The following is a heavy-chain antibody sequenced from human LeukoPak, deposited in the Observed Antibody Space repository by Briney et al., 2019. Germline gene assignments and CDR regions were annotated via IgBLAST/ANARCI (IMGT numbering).Heavy chain of an antibody. J-gene: IGHJ4*02. V-gene: IGHV4-39*07. CDR1: GGSISSSNYY. CDR3: ARGGSYGGNYNY. CDR2: IYYSGST. Sequence: SETLSLTCTVSGGSISSSNYYWGWIRQPPGKGLEWIGSIYYSGSTYYNPSLKSRVTISVDTSKNQFSLKLSSVTAADTAVYFCARGGSYGGNYNYWGQGTLVTVSS. D-gene: IGHD4-23*01.